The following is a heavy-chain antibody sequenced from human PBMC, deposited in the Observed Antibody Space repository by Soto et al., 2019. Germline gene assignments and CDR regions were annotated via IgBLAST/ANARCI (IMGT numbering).Heavy chain of an antibody. J-gene: IGHJ4*02. D-gene: IGHD2-15*01. Sequence: PGGAQRHSKAGSGCTLSGVESQRVRPASGEGLEWVGRIKTKVESYATELAASVKGRFTLSRDDPKNTAYLEMNSLKTEDTAVYYCTRRYCSGGGCYSDFDYWGQGA. V-gene: IGHV3-73*01. CDR2: IKTKVESYAT. CDR1: GCTLSGVE. CDR3: TRRYCSGGGCYSDFDY.